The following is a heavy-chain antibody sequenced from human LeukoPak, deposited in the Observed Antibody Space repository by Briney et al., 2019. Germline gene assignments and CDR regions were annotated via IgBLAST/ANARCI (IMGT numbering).Heavy chain of an antibody. CDR3: ASGGTIFGVVKSAGYGMDV. V-gene: IGHV3-21*01. CDR1: GFTVSSNY. Sequence: GGSLRLSCAASGFTVSSNYMSWVRQAPGKGLEWVSSISSSSSYIYYADSVKGRFTISRDNAKNSLYLQMNSLRAEDTAVYYCASGGTIFGVVKSAGYGMDVWGQGTTVTVSS. J-gene: IGHJ6*02. D-gene: IGHD3-3*01. CDR2: ISSSSSYI.